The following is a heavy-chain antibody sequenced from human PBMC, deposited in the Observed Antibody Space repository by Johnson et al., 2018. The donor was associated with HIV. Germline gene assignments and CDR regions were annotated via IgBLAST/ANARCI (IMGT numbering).Heavy chain of an antibody. D-gene: IGHD3-10*01. Sequence: QVHLVESGGGAVQPGKSLRLSCAASGFRFEDYGMNWVRQAPGKGLEWVAFIRYDGSNKYYADSVKGRFTISRDNSKNTLYLQMNSLRAEDTAVYYCAKPYGSGSYDAFDIWGQGTMVTVSS. V-gene: IGHV3-30*02. CDR2: IRYDGSNK. CDR3: AKPYGSGSYDAFDI. J-gene: IGHJ3*02. CDR1: GFRFEDYG.